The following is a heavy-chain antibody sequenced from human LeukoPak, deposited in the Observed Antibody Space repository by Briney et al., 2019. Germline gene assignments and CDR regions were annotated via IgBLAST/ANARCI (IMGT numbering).Heavy chain of an antibody. J-gene: IGHJ4*02. CDR3: ARDQSGSSDFDY. V-gene: IGHV3-21*01. Sequence: GSLRLSCAASGFTFSSYSMNWVRQAPGKGLEWVSSISSSSSYIYYADSVKGRFTISRDNAKNSLYLQMNSLRAEDTAVYYCARDQSGSSDFDYWGQGTLVTVSS. CDR2: ISSSSSYI. D-gene: IGHD1-26*01. CDR1: GFTFSSYS.